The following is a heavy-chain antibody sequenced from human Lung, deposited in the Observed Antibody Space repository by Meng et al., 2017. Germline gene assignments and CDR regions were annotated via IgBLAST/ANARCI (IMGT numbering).Heavy chain of an antibody. CDR2: INPNSGDT. Sequence: QVQLVQSGADVKKPGASAKVSCKASGYSFTGYYMHWVRQGPGQGREGRGRINPNSGDTRYAQKFQGRVTMTRDTAISTAYMELSSLIFDDTAVYYCARGPGAVRSPYYFDYWGQGTLVTVSS. J-gene: IGHJ4*02. V-gene: IGHV1-2*06. D-gene: IGHD2-15*01. CDR1: GYSFTGYY. CDR3: ARGPGAVRSPYYFDY.